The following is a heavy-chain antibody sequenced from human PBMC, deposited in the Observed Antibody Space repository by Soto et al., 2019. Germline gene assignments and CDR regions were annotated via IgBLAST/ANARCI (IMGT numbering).Heavy chain of an antibody. CDR3: ARSPLEMATIDY. D-gene: IGHD5-12*01. Sequence: ETLSLTCTVSGGSISSTSYSWGWIRQPPGKGLEWIGSIYYSGSTYYNPSLKSRVTISVDTSKNQISLKLSSVTAADTAVYYCARSPLEMATIDYWGQGTLVTVSS. V-gene: IGHV4-39*01. J-gene: IGHJ4*02. CDR2: IYYSGST. CDR1: GGSISSTSYS.